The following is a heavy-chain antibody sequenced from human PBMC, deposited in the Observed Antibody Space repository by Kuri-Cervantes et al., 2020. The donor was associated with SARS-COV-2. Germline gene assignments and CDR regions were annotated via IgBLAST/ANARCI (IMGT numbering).Heavy chain of an antibody. CDR1: GGSISSYY. CDR3: ALRYYYDSSGYEQFDY. D-gene: IGHD3-22*01. Sequence: GSLRLSCTVSGGSISSYYWSWIRQPPGKGLEWIGYIYYSGSTNYNPSLKSRVTISVDTSKNQFSLKLSSVTAADTAVYYCALRYYYDSSGYEQFDYWGQGTLVTVSS. CDR2: IYYSGST. J-gene: IGHJ4*02. V-gene: IGHV4-59*12.